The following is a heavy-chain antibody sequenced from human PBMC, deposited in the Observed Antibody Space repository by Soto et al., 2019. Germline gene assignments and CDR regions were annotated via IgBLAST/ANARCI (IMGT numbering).Heavy chain of an antibody. D-gene: IGHD4-17*01. CDR3: AKDLLTTLTTGVDY. CDR1: GFTFSDYY. Sequence: GGSLRLSCAASGFTFSDYYMSWIRQAPGKGLEWVSYISSSGSTIYYADSVKGRFTISRDNSKNTLSLQMNSLRAEDTAVYYCAKDLLTTLTTGVDYWSQGTLVTVSS. CDR2: ISSSGSTI. J-gene: IGHJ4*02. V-gene: IGHV3-11*01.